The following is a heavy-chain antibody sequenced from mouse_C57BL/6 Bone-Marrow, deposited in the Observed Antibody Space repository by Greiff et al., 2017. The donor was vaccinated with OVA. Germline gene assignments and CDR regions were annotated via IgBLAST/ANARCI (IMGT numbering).Heavy chain of an antibody. J-gene: IGHJ1*03. D-gene: IGHD1-1*01. CDR3: ARSRYDGSSYWYFDV. CDR1: GYTFTSYW. Sequence: VQLQQPGAELVRPGASVKLSCKASGYTFTSYWMHWVKQRPGRGLEWIGRIDPNSGGTKYNEKFKSKATLTVDKPSSTAYMQLSSLTSEDSAGYYCARSRYDGSSYWYFDVWGTGTTVTVSS. CDR2: IDPNSGGT. V-gene: IGHV1-72*01.